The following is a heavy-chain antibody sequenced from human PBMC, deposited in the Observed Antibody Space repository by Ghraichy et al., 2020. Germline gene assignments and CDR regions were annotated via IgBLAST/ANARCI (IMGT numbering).Heavy chain of an antibody. CDR3: ARIGSYALSWFDP. CDR2: IIPIFGTA. D-gene: IGHD1-26*01. Sequence: SVKVSCKASGGTFSSYAISWVRQAPGQGLEWMGGIIPIFGTANYAQKFQGRVTITADESTSTAYMELSSLRSEDTAVYYCARIGSYALSWFDPWGQGTLVTVSS. CDR1: GGTFSSYA. J-gene: IGHJ5*02. V-gene: IGHV1-69*13.